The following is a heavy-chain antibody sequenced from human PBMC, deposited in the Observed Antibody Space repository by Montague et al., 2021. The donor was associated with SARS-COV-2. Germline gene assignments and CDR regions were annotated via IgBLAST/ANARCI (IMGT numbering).Heavy chain of an antibody. CDR2: ISYDGSNK. V-gene: IGHV3-30-3*01. J-gene: IGHJ6*02. CDR1: GFTFSSYA. D-gene: IGHD3-9*01. CDR3: ARDPTHYDILTGYLWMDGGMGYSYYGMDV. Sequence: SLRLSCAASGFTFSSYAMHWVRQAPGKGLEWVAVISYDGSNKYYADSVKGRFTISRDNSKNTLYLQMNSLRAEDTAVYYCARDPTHYDILTGYLWMDGGMGYSYYGMDVWGQGTTVTVSS.